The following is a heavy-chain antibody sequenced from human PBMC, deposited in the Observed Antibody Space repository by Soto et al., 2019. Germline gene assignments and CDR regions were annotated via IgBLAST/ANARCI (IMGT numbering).Heavy chain of an antibody. CDR1: GGSFSGFY. J-gene: IGHJ5*02. CDR2: INHSGST. Sequence: SETLSLTCAVYGGSFSGFYWSWIRQPPGKGLEWIGEINHSGSTNYNPSLKSRATISVDTSKNQFSLNLSSVTAADTAVYYCARKAEYYDILTGYSNWFDPWGQGTLVTVSS. V-gene: IGHV4-34*01. D-gene: IGHD3-9*01. CDR3: ARKAEYYDILTGYSNWFDP.